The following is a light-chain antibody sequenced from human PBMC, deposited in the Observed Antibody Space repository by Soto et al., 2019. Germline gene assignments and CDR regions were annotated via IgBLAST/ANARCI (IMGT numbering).Light chain of an antibody. CDR1: SSNIAINT. CDR3: AAWDDSVNSWV. V-gene: IGLV1-44*01. J-gene: IGLJ3*02. Sequence: QSVLTQPPSASGAPGQWVTISCSGGSSNIAINTVNWYLQLPGTAPKLLIYINNQRPSGVSDRFSGSKSGTSASLAITGLQSEDEGDYYCAAWDDSVNSWVFGGGTKLTVL. CDR2: INN.